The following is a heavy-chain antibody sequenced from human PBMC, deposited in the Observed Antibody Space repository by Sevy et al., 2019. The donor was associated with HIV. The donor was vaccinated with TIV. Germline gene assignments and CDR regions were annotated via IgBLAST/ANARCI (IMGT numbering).Heavy chain of an antibody. CDR3: VRGGSDAFDI. J-gene: IGHJ3*02. V-gene: IGHV3-13*04. CDR2: IGTVGET. Sequence: GGSLRLSCADSGFTFSSYDMHWVRHSTGKGLEWVSAIGTVGETRYAGSVKGRFTISRENTKKSLYLQMNSLRGVDTAVYYCVRGGSDAFDIWGQGTMVTVSS. D-gene: IGHD5-12*01. CDR1: GFTFSSYD.